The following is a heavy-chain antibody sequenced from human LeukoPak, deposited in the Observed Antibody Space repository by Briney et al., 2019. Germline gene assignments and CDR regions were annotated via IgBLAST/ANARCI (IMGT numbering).Heavy chain of an antibody. Sequence: PGGSLRLSCAASGFTFSSYGMHWVRQAPGKGLEWVAFIRYDGSNKYYADSVKGRFTISRDNSKNTLYLQMNSLRAEDTAVYYCARTLGYSYGRDAFDIWGQGTMVTVSS. CDR1: GFTFSSYG. J-gene: IGHJ3*02. V-gene: IGHV3-30*02. D-gene: IGHD5-18*01. CDR2: IRYDGSNK. CDR3: ARTLGYSYGRDAFDI.